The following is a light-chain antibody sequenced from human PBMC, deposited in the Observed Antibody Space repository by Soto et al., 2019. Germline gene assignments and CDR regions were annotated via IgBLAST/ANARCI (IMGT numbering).Light chain of an antibody. Sequence: DIQMTHSPSTLSASEVYIVTITCRSSESIGNWLAWYQQKSGKASNLLIHEASNLEDGFPSRFSGRGSGTEFTLTISSLQPDDFATYYCHKYSSYSWKFGQGTKVDIK. V-gene: IGKV1-5*03. CDR3: HKYSSYSWK. J-gene: IGKJ1*01. CDR1: ESIGNW. CDR2: EAS.